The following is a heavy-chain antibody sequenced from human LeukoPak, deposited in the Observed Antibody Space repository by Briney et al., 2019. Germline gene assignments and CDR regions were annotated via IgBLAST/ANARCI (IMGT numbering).Heavy chain of an antibody. CDR2: IRYDGSNK. Sequence: GGSLRLSCAASGFTFSSYGMHWVRQAPGKGLEWVAFIRYDGSNKYYADSVKGRFTISRDNSKNTLYLQMNSLRAEDTAAYYCAKGHHRFGGAAAGTVLVYWGQGTLVTVSS. V-gene: IGHV3-30*02. D-gene: IGHD6-13*01. J-gene: IGHJ4*02. CDR3: AKGHHRFGGAAAGTVLVY. CDR1: GFTFSSYG.